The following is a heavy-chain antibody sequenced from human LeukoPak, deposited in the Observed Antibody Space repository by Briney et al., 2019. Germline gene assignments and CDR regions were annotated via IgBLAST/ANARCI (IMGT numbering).Heavy chain of an antibody. CDR1: GGTFGSYA. CDR2: IIPILGIA. J-gene: IGHJ4*02. V-gene: IGHV1-69*04. D-gene: IGHD3-22*01. Sequence: GASVKVSCKASGGTFGSYAISWVRQAPGQGLEWMGRIIPILGIANYAQKFQGRVTITADKSTSTAYMELSSLRSEDTAVYYCASSYDSSGYYYFDYWGQGTLVTVSS. CDR3: ASSYDSSGYYYFDY.